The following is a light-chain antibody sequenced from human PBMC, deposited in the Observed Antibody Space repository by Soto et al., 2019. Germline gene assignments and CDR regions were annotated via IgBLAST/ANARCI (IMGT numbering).Light chain of an antibody. CDR3: QQYNSFIWT. V-gene: IGKV1-5*03. Sequence: DIQMTQSPSTLSASVGDRVTIVCRASQSISSWLAWYQQKPGKAPKLLISKASNLDSGVPSRFSGSGSGTGFNLTISSPQPEDFATYYCQQYNSFIWTFGRGTKVDIK. J-gene: IGKJ1*01. CDR1: QSISSW. CDR2: KAS.